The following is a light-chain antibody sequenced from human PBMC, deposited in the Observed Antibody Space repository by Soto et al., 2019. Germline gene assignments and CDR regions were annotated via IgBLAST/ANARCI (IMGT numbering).Light chain of an antibody. V-gene: IGKV1-39*01. CDR1: QRITTY. CDR3: QQSYSALFP. J-gene: IGKJ3*01. Sequence: DIQMTQSPSSLSASVGDRVTITCRASQRITTYLNWYQQKPGKAPKLLVYAASSLQSGVPSRFSGVGSGTDFTLTISSLQPEDFATYYCQQSYSALFPFGPGTKVDVK. CDR2: AAS.